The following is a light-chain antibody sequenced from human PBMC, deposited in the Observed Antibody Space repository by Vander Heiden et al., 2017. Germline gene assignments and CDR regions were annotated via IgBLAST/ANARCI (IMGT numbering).Light chain of an antibody. V-gene: IGKV1-33*01. CDR2: DAS. J-gene: IGKJ3*01. Sequence: DIQMTQSPFPPSASVGDRVTITCQASQDISNYLNWYQQKPKKAPKLLNYDASNLEAGVPSRFSGSASATDFTFTISILHPEDVTTYYYQQNDNLPLTFGHGTKVDIK. CDR1: QDISNY. CDR3: QQNDNLPLT.